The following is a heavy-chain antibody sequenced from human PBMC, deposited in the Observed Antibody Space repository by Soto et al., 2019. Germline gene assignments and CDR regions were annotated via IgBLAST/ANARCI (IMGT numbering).Heavy chain of an antibody. V-gene: IGHV1-69*01. J-gene: IGHJ6*01. CDR3: ARDALAYYDFWSGYYTGPVDPYYDYYGMDV. Sequence: QVQLVQSGAEVKKPGSSVKVSCKASGGTFSSYAISWVRQAPGQGLEWMGGIIPIFGTANYAQKFQGRVTITADESTSTAYMELSSLRSEDTAVYYCARDALAYYDFWSGYYTGPVDPYYDYYGMDVW. CDR2: IIPIFGTA. CDR1: GGTFSSYA. D-gene: IGHD3-3*01.